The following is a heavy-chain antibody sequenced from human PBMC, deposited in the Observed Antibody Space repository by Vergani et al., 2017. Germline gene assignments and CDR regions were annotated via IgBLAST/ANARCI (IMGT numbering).Heavy chain of an antibody. CDR2: IYYSGST. J-gene: IGHJ3*02. CDR1: GGSISSYY. D-gene: IGHD6-19*01. CDR3: ARERGGGIAVAGTGRNDAFDI. Sequence: QVQLQESGPGLVKPSQTLSLTCTVSGGSISSYYWSWIRQPPGKGLEWIGYIYYSGSTNYNPSLKSRVTISVDTSKNQFSLKLSSVTAADTAVYYCARERGGGIAVAGTGRNDAFDIWGQGTMVTVSS. V-gene: IGHV4-59*12.